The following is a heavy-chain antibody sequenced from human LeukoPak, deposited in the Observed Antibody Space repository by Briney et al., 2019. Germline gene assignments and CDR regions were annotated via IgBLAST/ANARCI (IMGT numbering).Heavy chain of an antibody. CDR2: ISYDGSNK. CDR3: ARDEYCGSTSCCSLEGVLDY. J-gene: IGHJ4*02. V-gene: IGHV3-30*03. D-gene: IGHD2-2*01. CDR1: GFTFSSYG. Sequence: GRSLRLSCAASGFTFSSYGMHWVRRAPGKGLEWVAVISYDGSNKYYADSVKGRFTISRDNSKNTLYLQMNSLRAEDTAMYYCARDEYCGSTSCCSLEGVLDYWGQGTLVTVSS.